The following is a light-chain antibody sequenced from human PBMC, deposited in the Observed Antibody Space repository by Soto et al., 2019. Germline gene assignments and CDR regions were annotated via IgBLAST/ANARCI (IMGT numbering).Light chain of an antibody. CDR2: GAS. CDR1: QSVSSNY. CDR3: QQYGSSRT. Sequence: EIGLTEAPCTLAVSRGERATFSVRASQSVSSNYLAWYQQKPGQAPRLLVYGASSRATGIPDRFSGSGSGTGFTLPISRLEPEDFAVYYCQQYGSSRTLGQGTKVDIK. V-gene: IGKV3-20*01. J-gene: IGKJ1*01.